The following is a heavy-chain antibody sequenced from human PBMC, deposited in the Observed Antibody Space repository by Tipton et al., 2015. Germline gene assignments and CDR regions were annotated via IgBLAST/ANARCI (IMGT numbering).Heavy chain of an antibody. Sequence: SLRLSCATSGFTFSRYGMHWVRQAPGKGLEWVAVIRYDGSNKYYADSVKGRFTVSRDNPKNSLFLQMNSLRAEDTAVYYCVRDQMTFSSDWYYFDYWGQGTLVTVSS. J-gene: IGHJ4*02. V-gene: IGHV3-33*01. CDR1: GFTFSRYG. CDR2: IRYDGSNK. CDR3: VRDQMTFSSDWYYFDY. D-gene: IGHD6-19*01.